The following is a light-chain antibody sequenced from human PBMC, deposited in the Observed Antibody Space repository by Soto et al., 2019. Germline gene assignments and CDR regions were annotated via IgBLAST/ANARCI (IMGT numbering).Light chain of an antibody. CDR2: DAS. V-gene: IGKV1-5*01. CDR3: HQYNTYPLT. Sequence: DIPMTQSPSTLSASVGDRVTITCRASQTISNWLAWYQQKPGKAPKVLIYDASTLDGGVPSRFSGRRSGTDFTLTISSLQPSDFATYYCHQYNTYPLTFGGGTKVEI. CDR1: QTISNW. J-gene: IGKJ4*01.